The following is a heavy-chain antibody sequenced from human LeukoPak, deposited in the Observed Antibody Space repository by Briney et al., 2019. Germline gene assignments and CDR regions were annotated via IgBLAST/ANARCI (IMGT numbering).Heavy chain of an antibody. V-gene: IGHV3-21*01. D-gene: IGHD4-17*01. Sequence: GGSLRLFCAASGFTFSSYSMNWVRQAPGKGLEWVSSISSSSSYIYYADSVKGRFTISRDNAKNSLYLQMNSLRAEDTAVYYCAKDYGDYVGLRHYYGMDVWGQGTTVTVSS. CDR2: ISSSSSYI. CDR1: GFTFSSYS. J-gene: IGHJ6*02. CDR3: AKDYGDYVGLRHYYGMDV.